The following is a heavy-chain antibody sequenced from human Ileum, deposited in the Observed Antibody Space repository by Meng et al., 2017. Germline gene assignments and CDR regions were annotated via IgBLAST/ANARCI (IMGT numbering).Heavy chain of an antibody. J-gene: IGHJ4*02. Sequence: GRLQESGPGRVRPAETLSLICTVSGGSVSSDGFQWGWVRQPPGKGLEWIGYASTNYNPSLKSRVTISLDTSKNQFSLELSSVTAADTAAYYCARDHWGSLDYWGQGILVTVSS. V-gene: IGHV4-61*08. CDR3: ARDHWGSLDY. D-gene: IGHD7-27*01. CDR1: GGSVSSDGFQ. CDR2: AST.